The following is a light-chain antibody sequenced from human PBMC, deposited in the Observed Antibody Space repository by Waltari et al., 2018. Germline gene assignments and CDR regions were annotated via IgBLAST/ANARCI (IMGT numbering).Light chain of an antibody. CDR3: QSYDSSLSGWV. CDR1: SSTLGAGYD. Sequence: QSVLTQPPSVSGAPGQRVTISCPGTSSTLGAGYDVRSYQQLPGTAPKLPIYGNSNRPSGVPDRFSGSKSGTSVSLAITGLQAEDEADYYCQSYDSSLSGWVFGGGTKLTVL. V-gene: IGLV1-40*01. CDR2: GNS. J-gene: IGLJ3*02.